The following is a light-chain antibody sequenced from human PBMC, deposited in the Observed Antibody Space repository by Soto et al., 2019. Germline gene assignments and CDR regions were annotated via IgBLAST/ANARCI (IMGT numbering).Light chain of an antibody. CDR1: SSDVGGYNY. CDR2: DVT. CDR3: TSFAGTNNFVV. J-gene: IGLJ2*01. Sequence: QSALTQPRSVSGSPGQSVTISCTGTSSDVGGYNYVSWYQQYSGKAPKLMIYDVTKRPSGVPDRFSGSKSGNTASLTVSGLQAEDEADYYCTSFAGTNNFVVFGGGTKLTVL. V-gene: IGLV2-11*01.